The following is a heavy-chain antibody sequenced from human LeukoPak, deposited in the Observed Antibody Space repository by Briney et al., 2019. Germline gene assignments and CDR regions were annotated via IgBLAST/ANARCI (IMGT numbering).Heavy chain of an antibody. J-gene: IGHJ4*02. CDR3: ARDLPATPHENDY. D-gene: IGHD2-2*01. Sequence: PGGSLRLSCAASGFTFSGYWMSWVRQAPGKGLEWVANINQDGSEKYYVDSVKGRFTISRDNAKNSLYLQMNSLRAEDTAVYYCARDLPATPHENDYWGQGTLVTVSS. CDR2: INQDGSEK. V-gene: IGHV3-7*01. CDR1: GFTFSGYW.